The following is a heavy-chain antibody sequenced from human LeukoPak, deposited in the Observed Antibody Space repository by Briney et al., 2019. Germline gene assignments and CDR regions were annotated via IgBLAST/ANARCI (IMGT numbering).Heavy chain of an antibody. Sequence: GGSLRLSCAASGFTFSNYAMSWVRQAPVKGLEWVSAIRGSGGSTYYADSVKGRFTISRDNSKNTLYLQMNSLRAEDTAVYYCAKDRGLFDYWGQGTLATVSS. CDR2: IRGSGGST. J-gene: IGHJ4*02. V-gene: IGHV3-23*01. CDR3: AKDRGLFDY. CDR1: GFTFSNYA.